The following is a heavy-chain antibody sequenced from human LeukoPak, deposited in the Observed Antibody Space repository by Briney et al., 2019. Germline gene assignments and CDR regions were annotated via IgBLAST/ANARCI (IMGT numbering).Heavy chain of an antibody. Sequence: GGSLRLSCAASGFTFSSYEMNWVRQAPGKGLEWVSYISSSGSTIYYADSVKGRFTISRDNSKNTLYLQMNSLRAEDTAVYYCANYWSYYYYMDVWGKGTTVTISS. CDR3: ANYWSYYYYMDV. V-gene: IGHV3-48*03. CDR2: ISSSGSTI. D-gene: IGHD3-3*01. CDR1: GFTFSSYE. J-gene: IGHJ6*03.